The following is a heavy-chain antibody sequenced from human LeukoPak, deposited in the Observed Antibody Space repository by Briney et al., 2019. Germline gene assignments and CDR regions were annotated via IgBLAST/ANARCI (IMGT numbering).Heavy chain of an antibody. CDR1: GDSVSSNSAA. CDR2: TFYRSRWYN. CDR3: ARDTGTRIPFAY. D-gene: IGHD1/OR15-1a*01. V-gene: IGHV6-1*01. J-gene: IGHJ4*02. Sequence: SQTLSLTCAISGDSVSSNSAAWNWIRQSPSRGLEWLGRTFYRSRWYNDYAVSVKSRITINPDTSKNQFSLQLNSVAPEDTAVYYCARDTGTRIPFAYWGQGTLVTVSS.